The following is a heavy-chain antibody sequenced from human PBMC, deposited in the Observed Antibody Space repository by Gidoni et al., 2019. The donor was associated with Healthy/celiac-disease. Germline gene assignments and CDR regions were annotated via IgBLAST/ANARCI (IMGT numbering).Heavy chain of an antibody. CDR3: ARASPADYCSGGSCYPPVVY. CDR1: GFTFSSYS. D-gene: IGHD2-15*01. V-gene: IGHV3-48*02. J-gene: IGHJ4*02. CDR2: ISSSISNI. Sequence: EVQLVESGGGLVQPGGSLRLSCAASGFTFSSYSMNWVRQAPGKGLEWVSYISSSISNIYYADSVKGRFTISRDNAKNSLYLQMNSLRDEDTAVYYCARASPADYCSGGSCYPPVVYWGQGTLVTVSS.